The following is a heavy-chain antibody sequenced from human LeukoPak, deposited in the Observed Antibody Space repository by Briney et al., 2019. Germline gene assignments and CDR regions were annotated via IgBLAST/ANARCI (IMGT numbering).Heavy chain of an antibody. CDR1: GYTFTGYY. J-gene: IGHJ5*02. V-gene: IGHV1-2*02. CDR2: INPNSGGT. Sequence: ASVKVSCKASGYTFTGYYMHWVRQAPGRGLEWMGWINPNSGGTSYAQKVQGRVTMTRDTSISTAYMELSRLRSDDTAVYYCARDFKYYGSGSYYAVPRIDPWRQGTLVTVSS. CDR3: ARDFKYYGSGSYYAVPRIDP. D-gene: IGHD3-10*01.